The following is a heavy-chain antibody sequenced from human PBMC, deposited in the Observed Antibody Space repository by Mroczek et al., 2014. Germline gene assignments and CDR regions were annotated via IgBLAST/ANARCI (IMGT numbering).Heavy chain of an antibody. V-gene: IGHV4-31*03. J-gene: IGHJ6*02. Sequence: QVQLQESGPGLVKPSQTLSLTCTVSGGSISSGGYYWSWIRQHPGKGLEWIGYIYYSGSTYYNPSLKSRVTISVDTSKNQFSLKLSSVTAADTAVYYCARDSLLYGSGARRMDVWGQGTTVTVSS. CDR3: ARDSLLYGSGARRMDV. CDR2: IYYSGST. CDR1: GGSISSGGYY. D-gene: IGHD3-10*01.